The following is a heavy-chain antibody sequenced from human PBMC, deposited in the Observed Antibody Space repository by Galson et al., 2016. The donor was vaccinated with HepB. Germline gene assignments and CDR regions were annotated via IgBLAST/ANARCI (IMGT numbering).Heavy chain of an antibody. V-gene: IGHV3-23*01. CDR2: ISALHNQI. CDR1: GFTFSSYG. Sequence: SLRLSCAGTGFTFSSYGMSWVRQAPGKGLGWVSVISALHNQIYYADSVRGRFTISRDNSKSRLFLQMSSLRAEDTAMYYCVISVRGISTGPFDHWGQGTLVVVSS. CDR3: VISVRGISTGPFDH. D-gene: IGHD3-10*01. J-gene: IGHJ5*02.